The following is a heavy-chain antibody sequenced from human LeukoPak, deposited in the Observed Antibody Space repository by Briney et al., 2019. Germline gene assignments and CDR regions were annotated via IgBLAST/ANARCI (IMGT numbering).Heavy chain of an antibody. CDR2: IYYSGST. Sequence: SETLSLTCSVSGGSISSYYWNWIRQPPGKVLEWIGYIYYSGSTNYNPSLKSRVTISVDTSKNQFSLKLTSVTAADTAVYYCARANVVTASDYWGQGTLVTVAS. CDR3: ARANVVTASDY. J-gene: IGHJ4*02. V-gene: IGHV4-59*01. D-gene: IGHD2-21*02. CDR1: GGSISSYY.